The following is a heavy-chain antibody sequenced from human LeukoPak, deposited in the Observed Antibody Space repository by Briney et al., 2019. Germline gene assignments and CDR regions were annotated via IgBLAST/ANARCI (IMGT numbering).Heavy chain of an antibody. CDR1: GYTFTSYD. J-gene: IGHJ6*02. CDR3: ARAPTHYDFWSGYYLAYYYYGMDV. CDR2: VNPNSGNT. D-gene: IGHD3-3*01. Sequence: GASVTVSCTASGYTFTSYDINWVRQATGQGLEWMGWVNPNSGNTGYAQKFQGRVTMTRNTSISTAYMELSSLRSEDTAVYYCARAPTHYDFWSGYYLAYYYYGMDVWGQGTTVTVSS. V-gene: IGHV1-8*01.